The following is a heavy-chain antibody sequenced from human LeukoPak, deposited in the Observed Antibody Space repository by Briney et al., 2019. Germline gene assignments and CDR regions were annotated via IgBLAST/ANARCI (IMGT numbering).Heavy chain of an antibody. V-gene: IGHV4-34*01. CDR1: GGSISGYF. CDR2: IHNSGTT. J-gene: IGHJ4*02. D-gene: IGHD3-10*01. Sequence: PSETLSLTCTVSGGSISGYFRSWIRQSSGKGLEWIGEIHNSGTTNYNPSLNSRVTISEDTSKNQFYLNLSSVTAADTAVYYCARRYYYNLGSFPFDFWGQGTLVTVSS. CDR3: ARRYYYNLGSFPFDF.